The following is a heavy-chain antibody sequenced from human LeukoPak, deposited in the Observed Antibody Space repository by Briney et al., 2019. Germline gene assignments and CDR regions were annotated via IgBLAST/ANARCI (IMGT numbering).Heavy chain of an antibody. V-gene: IGHV3-23*01. D-gene: IGHD3-9*01. CDR3: AKGFLLASGNDY. Sequence: PGGSLRLSCAASGFSFISFAMNWVRQAPGEGLEWVSSISDSGGSTYYADSVRGRFTISRDNSKNTLYLQMNSLRAEDTAVYYCAKGFLLASGNDYWGQGTLVTVSS. CDR1: GFSFISFA. CDR2: ISDSGGST. J-gene: IGHJ4*02.